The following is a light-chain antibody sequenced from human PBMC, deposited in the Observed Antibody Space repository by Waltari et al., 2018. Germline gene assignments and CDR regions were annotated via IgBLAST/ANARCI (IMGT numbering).Light chain of an antibody. J-gene: IGKJ5*01. CDR1: QTVLSTSNNRND. CDR3: QQYYSSPPT. V-gene: IGKV4-1*01. CDR2: LAA. Sequence: DIVMTQSPHSLAVSLGERAAINCKSSQTVLSTSNNRNDLTWYQQKPGQPPTLIIHLAATRESGVPCRFGGSGSVTDFTLTISSLQAEDVAFYYCQQYYSSPPTFGQGTRLEIK.